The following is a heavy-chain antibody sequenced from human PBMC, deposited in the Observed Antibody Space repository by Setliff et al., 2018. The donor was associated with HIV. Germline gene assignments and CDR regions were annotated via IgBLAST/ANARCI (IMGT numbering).Heavy chain of an antibody. CDR1: GFTFNSYS. CDR2: ISANSTYI. Sequence: GGSLRLSCEASGFTFNSYSMNWVRQAPGKGLEWVSSISANSTYIYYADSLKGRFTISRDNAKNSLSLQMNSLRAEDTAVYFCARGGTAAVNPNFDYWGQGMLVTVSS. J-gene: IGHJ4*02. CDR3: ARGGTAAVNPNFDY. V-gene: IGHV3-21*01. D-gene: IGHD6-13*01.